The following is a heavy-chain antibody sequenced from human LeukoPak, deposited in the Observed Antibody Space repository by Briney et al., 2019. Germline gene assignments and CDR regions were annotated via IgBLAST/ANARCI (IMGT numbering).Heavy chain of an antibody. CDR3: ARGRGSGHKEHWFDP. CDR2: MNPNSGNT. J-gene: IGHJ5*02. CDR1: GYTFTTYD. Sequence: ASVKVSCKASGYTFTTYDINWVRQATGQGLEWMGWMNPNSGNTGYTQKFQGGVTMTRNTSISTAYMELSSLRSEDTAVYYCARGRGSGHKEHWFDPWGQGTLVTVSS. V-gene: IGHV1-8*01. D-gene: IGHD6-19*01.